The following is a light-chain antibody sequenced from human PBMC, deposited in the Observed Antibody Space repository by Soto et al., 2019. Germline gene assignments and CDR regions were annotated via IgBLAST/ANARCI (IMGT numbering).Light chain of an antibody. CDR3: QQYGTSLWT. CDR1: QSVFSS. Sequence: ETVLTQSPATLSLSPGERASLSCRASQSVFSSLAWYQQKPGQAPRLLISDASNRAAGIPARFSGSGSGTDFTLTISRVEPEDFALYYCQQYGTSLWTFGQGTRWIS. J-gene: IGKJ1*01. CDR2: DAS. V-gene: IGKV3-20*01.